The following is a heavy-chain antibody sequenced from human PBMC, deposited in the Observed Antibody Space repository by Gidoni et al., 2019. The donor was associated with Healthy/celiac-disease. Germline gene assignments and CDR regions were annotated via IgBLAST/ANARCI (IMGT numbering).Heavy chain of an antibody. D-gene: IGHD3-10*01. J-gene: IGHJ3*02. V-gene: IGHV1-24*01. Sequence: QVQLVQSGAEVEKPGASVQVSCKVSGYTITALSMHWVRQAPGKGLEWMGGFDPEDGETIYAQKFQGRVTMTEDTSTDTAYMELSSLRSEDTAVYYCATVHGYYGSGLAGAFDIWGQGTMVTVSS. CDR1: GYTITALS. CDR2: FDPEDGET. CDR3: ATVHGYYGSGLAGAFDI.